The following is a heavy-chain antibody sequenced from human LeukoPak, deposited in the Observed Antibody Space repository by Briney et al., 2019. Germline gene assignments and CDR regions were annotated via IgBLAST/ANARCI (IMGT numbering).Heavy chain of an antibody. V-gene: IGHV4-4*07. CDR2: IYTSGST. CDR3: ARRPDYGDSIRTPGAFDI. CDR1: GGSISSYY. J-gene: IGHJ3*02. D-gene: IGHD4-17*01. Sequence: SETLSLTCTVSGGSISSYYWSWIRQPAGKGLEWIGRIYTSGSTNYNPSLKSRVTMSVDTSKNQFSLKVSSVTAADTAVHYCARRPDYGDSIRTPGAFDIWGQGTMVTVSS.